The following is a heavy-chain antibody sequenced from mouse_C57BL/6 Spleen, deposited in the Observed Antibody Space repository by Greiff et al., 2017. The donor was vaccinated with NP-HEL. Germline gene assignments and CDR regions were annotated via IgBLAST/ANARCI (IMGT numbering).Heavy chain of an antibody. CDR1: GYSITSGYD. CDR3: ARAPFYYYGSSYGYFDV. J-gene: IGHJ1*03. D-gene: IGHD1-1*01. Sequence: DVKLQESGPGMVKPSQSLSLTCTVTGYSITSGYDWHWIRHFPGNKLEWMGYISYSGSTNYNPSLKSRISITHDTSKNHFFLKLNSVTTEDTATYYCARAPFYYYGSSYGYFDVWGTGTTVTVSS. CDR2: ISYSGST. V-gene: IGHV3-1*01.